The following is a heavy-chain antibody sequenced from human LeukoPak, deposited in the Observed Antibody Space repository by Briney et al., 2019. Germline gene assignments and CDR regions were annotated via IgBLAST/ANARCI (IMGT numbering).Heavy chain of an antibody. D-gene: IGHD5-12*01. J-gene: IGHJ4*02. Sequence: PGGSLRLSCAASGFTFSDYYMSWIRQAPGKGLEWVAYITSSGDDIYYADSVKGRFTISRDNATNALFLRMNSLRVEDTATYYCASDIVATSGDFWGQGTLVSVSS. CDR1: GFTFSDYY. CDR3: ASDIVATSGDF. CDR2: ITSSGDDI. V-gene: IGHV3-11*01.